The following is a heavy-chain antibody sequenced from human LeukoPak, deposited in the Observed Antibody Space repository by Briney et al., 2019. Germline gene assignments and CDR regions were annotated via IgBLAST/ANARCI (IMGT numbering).Heavy chain of an antibody. CDR3: TTARLRLSDY. CDR1: GFTFSSYG. CDR2: IKSKTDGGTT. Sequence: PGGSLRLSCAVSGFTFSSYGMSWVRQAPGKGLEWVGRIKSKTDGGTTDYAAPVKGRFTISRDDSKNTLYLQMNSLKTEDTAVYYCTTARLRLSDYWGQGTLVTVSS. D-gene: IGHD5-12*01. J-gene: IGHJ4*02. V-gene: IGHV3-15*01.